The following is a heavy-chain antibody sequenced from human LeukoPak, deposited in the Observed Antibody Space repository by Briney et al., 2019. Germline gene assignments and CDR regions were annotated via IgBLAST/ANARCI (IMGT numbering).Heavy chain of an antibody. V-gene: IGHV3-53*01. D-gene: IGHD6-19*01. CDR1: GFTVSSNY. CDR2: IYSGGST. CDR3: AREGRSSGWYYDY. J-gene: IGHJ4*02. Sequence: GGSLRLSCAASGFTVSSNYMSWVRQAPGKGLEWVSVIYSGGSTYYADSVKGRFTISRDNSKNTLYLQMNGLRAEDTAVYYCAREGRSSGWYYDYWGQGTLVTVSS.